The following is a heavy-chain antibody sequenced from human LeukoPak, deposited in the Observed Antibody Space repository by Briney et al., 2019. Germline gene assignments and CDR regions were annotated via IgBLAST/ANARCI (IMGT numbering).Heavy chain of an antibody. CDR3: ARDLSRKAAAGIDY. D-gene: IGHD6-13*01. J-gene: IGHJ4*02. Sequence: QPGGSLRLSCAASGFTFSSYAMSWVRQAPGKGLEWVSAISGSGGSTYYADSVKGRFTISRDNAKNSLYLQMNSLRAEDTAVYYCARDLSRKAAAGIDYWGQGTLVTVSS. V-gene: IGHV3-23*01. CDR1: GFTFSSYA. CDR2: ISGSGGST.